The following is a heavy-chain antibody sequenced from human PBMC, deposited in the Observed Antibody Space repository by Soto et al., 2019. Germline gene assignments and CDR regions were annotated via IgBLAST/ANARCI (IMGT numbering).Heavy chain of an antibody. Sequence: QVQLQESGPGLVKPSETLSLTCTVSGGSFSSYYWSWIRQPAGKGLEWIGRIYTSGSTNYNPSLKSRVTMSVDTSKNQFSLKLSSVTAADTAVYYCARTYYDFWSGWGWFDPWGQGTLVTVSS. D-gene: IGHD3-3*01. V-gene: IGHV4-4*07. CDR1: GGSFSSYY. CDR2: IYTSGST. CDR3: ARTYYDFWSGWGWFDP. J-gene: IGHJ5*02.